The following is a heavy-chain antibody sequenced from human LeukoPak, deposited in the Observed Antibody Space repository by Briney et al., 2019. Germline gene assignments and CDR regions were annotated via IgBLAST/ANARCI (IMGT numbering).Heavy chain of an antibody. CDR2: IRYDGSNK. Sequence: AGGSLRLSCAASGFTFSSYGMHWVRQAPGKGLEWVAFIRYDGSNKYYADSVKSRFTISRDNSKNTLYLQMNSLRAEDTAVYYCARDGSGRVPEMSAPDYWGQGTLVTVSS. CDR3: ARDGSGRVPEMSAPDY. CDR1: GFTFSSYG. V-gene: IGHV3-30*02. D-gene: IGHD3-10*01. J-gene: IGHJ4*02.